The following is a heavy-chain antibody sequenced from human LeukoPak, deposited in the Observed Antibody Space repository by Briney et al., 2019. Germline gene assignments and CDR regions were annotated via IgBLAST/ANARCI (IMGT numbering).Heavy chain of an antibody. CDR1: GFTFSSHG. J-gene: IGHJ3*02. CDR3: VRDRNGKSLHDAFDI. CDR2: ISGSGGST. V-gene: IGHV3-23*01. Sequence: GGTLRLSCAGSGFTFSSHGMSWVRQPPGKGLEWVSSISGSGGSTYYAVSVKGRFTISRDNSKNTLSLQMDSLRTDDTAIYYCVRDRNGKSLHDAFDIWGQGTMVTVSS. D-gene: IGHD5/OR15-5a*01.